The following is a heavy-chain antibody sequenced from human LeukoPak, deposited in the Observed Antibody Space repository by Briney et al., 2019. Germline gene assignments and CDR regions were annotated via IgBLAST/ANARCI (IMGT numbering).Heavy chain of an antibody. CDR3: ATDISHDDGEYARGWFDS. D-gene: IGHD4-17*01. V-gene: IGHV1-24*01. Sequence: ASVKVSCKVSGYTRTELAIHWVRQTPGKGLEWMGGFDPEAGEAIYAQKFQGRVTMTEAISTHTAYMELSSLRSEDTALYYCATDISHDDGEYARGWFDSWGQGALVTVSS. CDR1: GYTRTELA. CDR2: FDPEAGEA. J-gene: IGHJ5*01.